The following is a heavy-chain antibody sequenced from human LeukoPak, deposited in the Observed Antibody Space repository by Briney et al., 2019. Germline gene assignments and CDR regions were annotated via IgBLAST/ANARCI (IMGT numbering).Heavy chain of an antibody. CDR2: INRDGSEQ. V-gene: IGHV3-7*01. CDR1: GFTFSSHW. J-gene: IGHJ4*02. Sequence: GGSLRLSCEVSGFTFSSHWMTWARHIPGTGLEWVANINRDGSEQHYVESVKGRFTISRDNGRNSLYLQMDSLRVDDTAAYYCAKVGAWELQRVFENWGQGTLVTVSS. CDR3: AKVGAWELQRVFEN. D-gene: IGHD1-26*01.